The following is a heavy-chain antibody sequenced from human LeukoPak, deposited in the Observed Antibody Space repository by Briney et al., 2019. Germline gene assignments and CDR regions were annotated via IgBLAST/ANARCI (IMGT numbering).Heavy chain of an antibody. D-gene: IGHD4-17*01. Sequence: PGGSLRLSCAASGFTFSNYNMNWVRQAPGKGLEWVSSISSSSRYIYYADSVKGRFTVSRDNAKNSLYLQMNSLRAEDTAVYYCARDGILTTVTTVDYWGQGTLVTVFS. CDR2: ISSSSRYI. CDR3: ARDGILTTVTTVDY. J-gene: IGHJ4*02. V-gene: IGHV3-21*01. CDR1: GFTFSNYN.